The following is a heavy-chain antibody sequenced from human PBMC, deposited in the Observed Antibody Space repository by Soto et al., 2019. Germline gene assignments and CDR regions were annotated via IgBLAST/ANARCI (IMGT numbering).Heavy chain of an antibody. Sequence: SETLSLTCTVSGDSISAYSWSWVRQPPGKGLEWIGYIYHSGSTYYNPSLKSRVTISVDRSKNQFSLKLSSVTAADTAVYYCASVTRTCISTSCYRYYYGMDVWGQGTTVTVSS. CDR1: GDSISAYS. V-gene: IGHV4-30-2*01. CDR3: ASVTRTCISTSCYRYYYGMDV. J-gene: IGHJ6*02. D-gene: IGHD2-2*02. CDR2: IYHSGST.